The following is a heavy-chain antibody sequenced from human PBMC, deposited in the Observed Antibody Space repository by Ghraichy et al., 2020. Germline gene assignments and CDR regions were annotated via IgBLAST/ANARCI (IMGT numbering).Heavy chain of an antibody. J-gene: IGHJ4*02. D-gene: IGHD6-13*01. V-gene: IGHV3-23*01. CDR2: ISGNGGST. CDR3: AKAGSSWYPLDY. Sequence: LSLTCAASGFTFSSYAMSWVRQAPGKGLEWVSTISGNGGSTYYADSVKGRFTISRDNSKNTLYLQMNSLRAEDTAVYYCAKAGSSWYPLDYWGQGTLVTVSS. CDR1: GFTFSSYA.